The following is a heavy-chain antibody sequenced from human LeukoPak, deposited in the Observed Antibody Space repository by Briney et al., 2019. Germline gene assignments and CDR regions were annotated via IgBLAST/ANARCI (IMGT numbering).Heavy chain of an antibody. CDR3: ARQYDFWSGLFDY. J-gene: IGHJ4*02. V-gene: IGHV4-59*08. D-gene: IGHD3-3*01. CDR2: IYSSGST. Sequence: PSETLSLTCTVSGASISSNHCSWIRQPPGKGLEWIGYIYSSGSTNSNPSLKSRVTISVDTSKNQFSLKLSSVTAADTAVYYCARQYDFWSGLFDYWGQGTLVTVSS. CDR1: GASISSNH.